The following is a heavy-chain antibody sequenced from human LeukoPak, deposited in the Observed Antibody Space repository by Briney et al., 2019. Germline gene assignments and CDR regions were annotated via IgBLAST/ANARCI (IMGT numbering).Heavy chain of an antibody. CDR1: GYTFTGHY. D-gene: IGHD5-24*01. CDR3: ARGERDGYKPTLYYFDY. Sequence: GASVKVSCKASGYTFTGHYMHWVRQAPGQGLEWMGWINPNSGGTNYAQKFQGRVTMTRDTSISTAYMELSRLRSDDTAVYYCARGERDGYKPTLYYFDYWGQGTLVTVSS. CDR2: INPNSGGT. J-gene: IGHJ4*02. V-gene: IGHV1-2*02.